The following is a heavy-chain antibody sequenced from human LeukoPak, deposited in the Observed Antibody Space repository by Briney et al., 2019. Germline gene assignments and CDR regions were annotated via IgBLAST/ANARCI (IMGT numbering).Heavy chain of an antibody. CDR1: GYTFTNYG. CDR3: ARDTYYNILTGYSY. J-gene: IGHJ4*02. V-gene: IGHV1-18*01. Sequence: ASVTISCKASGYTFTNYGINWVRQAPGQGLEWMGWISAFNGEIYLAQRSQGRVSMTTDTTTDTVYMELRSLRSDDTAVYYCARDTYYNILTGYSYWGQGTLVTVSS. CDR2: ISAFNGEI. D-gene: IGHD3-9*01.